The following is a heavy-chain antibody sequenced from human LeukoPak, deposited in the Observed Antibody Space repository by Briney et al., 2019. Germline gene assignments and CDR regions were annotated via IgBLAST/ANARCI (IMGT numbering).Heavy chain of an antibody. Sequence: PSETLSLTCTVSGGSVSSSRYYWGWIRQPPGKGLEWIGSVYYSGSTYYNPSLKSRVTISVDTSKNQFSLKLSSVTAADTAVYYCARFPDLESYAFDIWGQGTMVTVSS. J-gene: IGHJ3*02. CDR2: VYYSGST. D-gene: IGHD3-16*02. V-gene: IGHV4-39*07. CDR3: ARFPDLESYAFDI. CDR1: GGSVSSSRYY.